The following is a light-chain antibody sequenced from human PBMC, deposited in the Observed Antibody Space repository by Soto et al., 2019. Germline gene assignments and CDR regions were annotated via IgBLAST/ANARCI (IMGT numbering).Light chain of an antibody. CDR2: EVD. Sequence: QSALTQPASVSGSPGQSITISCTGTSSDVGAYKYVYWYQQHPGKAPKLMIYEVDNRPSGVSNRFSGSKFGNTASLTISGLQAEDEADYYCSSYTSSSTLVFGGGTKLTVL. CDR1: SSDVGAYKY. J-gene: IGLJ3*02. CDR3: SSYTSSSTLV. V-gene: IGLV2-14*01.